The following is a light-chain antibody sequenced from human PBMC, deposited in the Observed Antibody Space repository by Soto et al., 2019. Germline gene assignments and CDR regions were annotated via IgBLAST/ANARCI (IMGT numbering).Light chain of an antibody. Sequence: QSVLTQPPSASGTPGQRVTISCSGSSSNIESNYVFWYQQFPGTAPNLLIYSDDRRPSGVPDRFSCSKSGTSASLAISGLRSEDEAYYYCATWDDGLSGFYVFGTGTKLTVL. CDR2: SDD. CDR3: ATWDDGLSGFYV. V-gene: IGLV1-47*02. CDR1: SSNIESNY. J-gene: IGLJ1*01.